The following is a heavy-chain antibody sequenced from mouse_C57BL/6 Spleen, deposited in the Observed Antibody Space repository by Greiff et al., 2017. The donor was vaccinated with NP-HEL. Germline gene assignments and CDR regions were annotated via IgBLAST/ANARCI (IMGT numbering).Heavy chain of an antibody. Sequence: VKLQQPGAELVMPGASVKLSCKASGYTFTSYWMHWVKQRPGQGLEWIGEIDPSDSYTNYNQKFKGKSTLTVDKSSSTAYMQLSSLTSEDSAVYYCARRGDYFDYWGQGTTLTVSS. J-gene: IGHJ2*01. CDR1: GYTFTSYW. V-gene: IGHV1-69*01. CDR3: ARRGDYFDY. CDR2: IDPSDSYT.